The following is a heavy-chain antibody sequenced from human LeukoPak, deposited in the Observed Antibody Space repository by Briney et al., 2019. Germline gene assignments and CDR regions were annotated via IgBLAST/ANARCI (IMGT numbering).Heavy chain of an antibody. V-gene: IGHV3-7*04. Sequence: GGSLRLSCAASGFTFSSYWMSWVRQAPGKGLEWVANIKQDGSEKYYVDSVKGRFTISRDNAKNSLYLQMNSLRAEDTAVYYCARGWGGSLSYYYDSSGYDAFDIWGQGTMVTVSS. D-gene: IGHD3-22*01. CDR2: IKQDGSEK. CDR1: GFTFSSYW. CDR3: ARGWGGSLSYYYDSSGYDAFDI. J-gene: IGHJ3*02.